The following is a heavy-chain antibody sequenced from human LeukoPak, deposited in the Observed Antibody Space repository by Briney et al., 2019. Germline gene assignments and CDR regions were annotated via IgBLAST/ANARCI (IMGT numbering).Heavy chain of an antibody. V-gene: IGHV4-34*01. CDR3: ARGGIAAADYYFDY. CDR1: GGSFSGYY. D-gene: IGHD6-13*01. J-gene: IGHJ4*02. CDR2: INHSGST. Sequence: SETLSLTCAVYGGSFSGYYWSWIRQPPGKRLEWIGEINHSGSTNYNPSLKSRVTISVGTSKNQFSLKLSSVTAADTAVYYCARGGIAAADYYFDYWGQGTLVTVSS.